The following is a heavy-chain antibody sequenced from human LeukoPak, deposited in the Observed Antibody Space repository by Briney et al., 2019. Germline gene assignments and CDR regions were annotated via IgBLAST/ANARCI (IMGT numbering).Heavy chain of an antibody. V-gene: IGHV3-11*04. J-gene: IGHJ4*02. CDR1: GFSGYY. CDR2: ISSSGSDK. Sequence: PGGSLRLSCADSGFSGYYMSWIRQAPGKGLEWVSYISSSGSDKWYADSVKGRFTISRDNAKNSLYLQMNSLRAEDTAVYYCARDPTSLRFLRMSPQPSFDYWGQGTLVTVSS. CDR3: ARDPTSLRFLRMSPQPSFDY. D-gene: IGHD3-3*01.